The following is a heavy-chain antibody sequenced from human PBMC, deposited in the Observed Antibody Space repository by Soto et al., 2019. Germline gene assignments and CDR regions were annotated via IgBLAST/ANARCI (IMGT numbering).Heavy chain of an antibody. CDR3: AAELYSGGSCCSFDI. J-gene: IGHJ3*02. D-gene: IGHD2-15*01. CDR2: IIVGSGQT. Sequence: GASVKVSCKTSGFTFTNSAVQWVRQARGERLEWIGWIIVGSGQTNYAQKLQEKITITRDTSTNTAYMELSSLRSEDTAVYYCAAELYSGGSCCSFDIWRQGTMVTVSS. V-gene: IGHV1-58*01. CDR1: GFTFTNSA.